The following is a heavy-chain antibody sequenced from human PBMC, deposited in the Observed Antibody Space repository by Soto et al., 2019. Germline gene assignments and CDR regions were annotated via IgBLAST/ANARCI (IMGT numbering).Heavy chain of an antibody. CDR2: INSDGSST. Sequence: AGGSLRLSCAASGFTFSSYWMHWVRQAPGKGLVWVSRINSDGSSTSYADSVKGRFTISRDNAKNTLYLQMNSLRAEDTAVYYCARGFGAVTYYYYYMDVWGKGTTVTVSS. CDR1: GFTFSSYW. V-gene: IGHV3-74*01. J-gene: IGHJ6*03. D-gene: IGHD4-17*01. CDR3: ARGFGAVTYYYYYMDV.